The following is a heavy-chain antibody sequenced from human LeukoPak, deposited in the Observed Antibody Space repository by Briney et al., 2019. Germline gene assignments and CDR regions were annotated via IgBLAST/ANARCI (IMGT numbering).Heavy chain of an antibody. CDR2: ISSSSSYI. CDR3: ARRLGNYYDSSGYYPQPLNWFDP. Sequence: GGSLRLSCAASGFTFSSYSMNWVRQAPGKGLEWVSSISSSSSYIYYADSVKGRFTISRDNAKNSLYLQMNSLRAEDTAVYYCARRLGNYYDSSGYYPQPLNWFDPWGQGTLVTVSS. CDR1: GFTFSSYS. V-gene: IGHV3-21*01. D-gene: IGHD3-22*01. J-gene: IGHJ5*02.